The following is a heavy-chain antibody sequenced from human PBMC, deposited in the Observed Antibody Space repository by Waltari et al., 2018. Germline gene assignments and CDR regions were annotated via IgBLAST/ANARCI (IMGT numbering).Heavy chain of an antibody. CDR3: ARGHPFTIVSPRYYYYYYMDV. D-gene: IGHD3-9*01. CDR2: INHSGNT. J-gene: IGHJ6*03. CDR1: SGSLTGYH. Sequence: QVHLQQWGAGLLKPSETLSLTCGVYSGSLTGYHWNWIRQAPGKGLEWIGDINHSGNTDYNPSLESRVTISADTSKNQFSLHLTSVTAADTAVYYCARGHPFTIVSPRYYYYYYMDVWDKGTAVTVS. V-gene: IGHV4-34*01.